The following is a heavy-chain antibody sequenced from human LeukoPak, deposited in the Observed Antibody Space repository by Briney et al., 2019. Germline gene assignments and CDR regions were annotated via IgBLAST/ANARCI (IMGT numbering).Heavy chain of an antibody. Sequence: GGSLRLSCAASGFTVSSSYMSWVRQAPGKGLEWVSVIYSGGSTYYADSVKGRFTISRDNSKNTLYLQMNSLRAEDTAVYYCARSARLLWFGELSGWGQGTLVTVSS. CDR1: GFTVSSSY. V-gene: IGHV3-53*01. D-gene: IGHD3-10*01. CDR2: IYSGGST. J-gene: IGHJ4*02. CDR3: ARSARLLWFGELSG.